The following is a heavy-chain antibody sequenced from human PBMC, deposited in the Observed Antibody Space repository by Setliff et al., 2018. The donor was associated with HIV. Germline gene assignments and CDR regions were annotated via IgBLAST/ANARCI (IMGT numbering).Heavy chain of an antibody. Sequence: SETLSLTCTVSGGSINNYCCSWIRQPPGKGLEWIGYFCYTGSSNYNRALKSRVTMSLDRSKSQFSLELNSVTAADTALYYCARSSHIGIRKLWFVSWGQGRLVTVSS. D-gene: IGHD2-21*01. J-gene: IGHJ5*01. CDR2: FCYTGSS. CDR3: ARSSHIGIRKLWFVS. CDR1: GGSINNYC. V-gene: IGHV4-59*01.